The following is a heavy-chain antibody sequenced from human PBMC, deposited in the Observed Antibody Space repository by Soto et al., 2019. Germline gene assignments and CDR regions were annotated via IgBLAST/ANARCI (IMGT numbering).Heavy chain of an antibody. CDR2: IYYSGST. Sequence: VSLACTVSGGSLSSGGYYWRWIRRHPGKGLEWSGYIYYSGSTYYNPSLKRRVTISVDTSKTQFSLKLSSVTAADTAVYYCARAPGDGYNYNWFDPWGQGTLVTVSS. J-gene: IGHJ5*02. D-gene: IGHD1-1*01. V-gene: IGHV4-31*03. CDR1: GGSLSSGGYY. CDR3: ARAPGDGYNYNWFDP.